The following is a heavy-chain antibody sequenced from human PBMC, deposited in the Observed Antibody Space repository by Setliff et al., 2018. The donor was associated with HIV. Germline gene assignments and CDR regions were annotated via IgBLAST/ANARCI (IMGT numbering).Heavy chain of an antibody. V-gene: IGHV5-51*01. CDR1: GYSFTSYW. CDR3: ARHLIPGDPRYSSSWYY. J-gene: IGHJ4*02. D-gene: IGHD6-13*01. CDR2: IYPGDSDT. Sequence: PGESLKISCKGSGYSFTSYWIGWVRQMPGKGLEWMGIIYPGDSDTRYSPSFQGQVTISADKSINTAYLQWSSLKASDTAIYYCARHLIPGDPRYSSSWYYWGQGTLVT.